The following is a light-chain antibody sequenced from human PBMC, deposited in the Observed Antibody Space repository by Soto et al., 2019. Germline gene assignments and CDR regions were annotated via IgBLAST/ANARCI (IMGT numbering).Light chain of an antibody. CDR2: DAS. CDR1: QRVSSY. J-gene: IGKJ4*01. CDR3: QQRSNWPLT. Sequence: EIVLTQSPATLSLSPGDRATLSCRASQRVSSYLAWYQQKPGQAPRLLIYDASNRATGIPARFSGSGSGTDFTLTISSLEPEEFAVYYCQQRSNWPLTFGGGTKVEIK. V-gene: IGKV3-11*01.